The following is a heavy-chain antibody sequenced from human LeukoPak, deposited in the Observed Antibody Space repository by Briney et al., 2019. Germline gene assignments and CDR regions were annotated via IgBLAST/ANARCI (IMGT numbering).Heavy chain of an antibody. J-gene: IGHJ6*02. D-gene: IGHD6-13*01. V-gene: IGHV1-24*01. CDR3: ATPKIAAAGTYYYGMDV. CDR1: GYTLTELS. CDR2: CDPEDGET. Sequence: ASVKVSCKVSGYTLTELSMHWVRQAPAKGLEWMGGCDPEDGETIYAQKFQGRVTMTEDTSTDTAYMELSSLRSEDTAVYYCATPKIAAAGTYYYGMDVWGQGTTVTVSS.